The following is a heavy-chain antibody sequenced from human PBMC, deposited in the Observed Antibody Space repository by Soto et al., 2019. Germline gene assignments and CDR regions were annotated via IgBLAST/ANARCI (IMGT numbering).Heavy chain of an antibody. CDR1: GFIFSNNA. V-gene: IGHV3-30*05. Sequence: QVHLVESGGGVVQAGRPLRLSCVGSGFIFSNNAMHWVRKAPGKGLEWVAFISYDASEIFYADSVKGRFTIFRDNHKNALFLHMNSLRADGSAGYDCAIDRVVDSTLDHWGQGTLVTVSS. CDR3: AIDRVVDSTLDH. CDR2: ISYDASEI. D-gene: IGHD2-15*01. J-gene: IGHJ4*02.